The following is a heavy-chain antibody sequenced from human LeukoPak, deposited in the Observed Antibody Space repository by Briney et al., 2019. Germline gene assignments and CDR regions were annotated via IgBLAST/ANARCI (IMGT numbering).Heavy chain of an antibody. CDR1: GFTFEDNG. CDR3: ARDSPRPYSGYDYDAFDI. Sequence: GGSLRLSCAASGFTFEDNGMSWVRQAPGKGLEWVSGLNWNGESTGYADSVKGRFTISRDNAKNSLYLQMNSLRAEDTAVYYCARDSPRPYSGYDYDAFDIWGQGTMVTVSS. V-gene: IGHV3-20*04. D-gene: IGHD5-12*01. J-gene: IGHJ3*02. CDR2: LNWNGEST.